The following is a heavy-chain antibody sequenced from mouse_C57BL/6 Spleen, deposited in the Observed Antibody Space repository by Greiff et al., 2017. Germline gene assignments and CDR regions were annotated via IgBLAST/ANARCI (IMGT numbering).Heavy chain of an antibody. D-gene: IGHD2-3*01. CDR3: AREKREKYDGLFVY. CDR2: IDPSDSET. V-gene: IGHV1-52*01. J-gene: IGHJ2*01. CDR1: GYTFTSYW. Sequence: QVQLQPGAELVRPGSSVKLSCKASGYTFTSYWMHWVKQRPIQGLEWIGNIDPSDSETHYNQKFKDKATLTVDKSSSTAYMQLSSLTSEDSAVYYCAREKREKYDGLFVYWGQGTTLTVSS.